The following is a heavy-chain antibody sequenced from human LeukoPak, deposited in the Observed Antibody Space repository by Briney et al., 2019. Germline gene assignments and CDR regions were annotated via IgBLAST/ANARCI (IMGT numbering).Heavy chain of an antibody. V-gene: IGHV4-4*07. Sequence: SETLSLTCTVSGGSISSYYWSWIRQPAGKGLEWIGRIYTSGSTNYNPSLKSRVPMSVDTSKNQFSLKLTSVTAADTAVYYCARDHYYYASGSYAFDIWGQGTMVTVSS. D-gene: IGHD3-10*01. CDR3: ARDHYYYASGSYAFDI. CDR2: IYTSGST. J-gene: IGHJ3*02. CDR1: GGSISSYY.